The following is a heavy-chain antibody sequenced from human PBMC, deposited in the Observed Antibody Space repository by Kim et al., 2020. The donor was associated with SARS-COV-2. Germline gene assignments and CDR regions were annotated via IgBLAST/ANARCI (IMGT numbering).Heavy chain of an antibody. CDR2: TSYTSRWVN. V-gene: IGHV6-1*01. CDR3: ARGRDSAFDV. Sequence: SQTLSLTCAISGDSVTSHGVAWNWIRQSPSIGLEWLGRTSYTSRWVNEYAPTVKSRITINADTSKNQFSLQLNSVTPDDTAVYYCARGRDSAFDVWGQGTVVTGSS. CDR1: GDSVTSHGVA. J-gene: IGHJ3*01.